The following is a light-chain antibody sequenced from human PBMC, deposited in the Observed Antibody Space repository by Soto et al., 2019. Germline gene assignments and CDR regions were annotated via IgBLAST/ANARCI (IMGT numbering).Light chain of an antibody. CDR3: QQYDNWPRT. J-gene: IGKJ1*01. CDR1: QSVSSSF. CDR2: GAS. V-gene: IGKV3-20*01. Sequence: EIVLTQSPGTLSLSPGERATLSCRASQSVSSSFLAWYQQKPGQAPRLLIYGASNRATGIPDRFSGSGSGTDFTLTISRLEPEDFAFFYCQQYDNWPRTFGPGTKVEIK.